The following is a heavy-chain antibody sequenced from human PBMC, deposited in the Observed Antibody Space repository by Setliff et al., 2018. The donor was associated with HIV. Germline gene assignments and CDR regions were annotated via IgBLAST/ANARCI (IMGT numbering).Heavy chain of an antibody. CDR2: ISSISTYI. CDR3: ARDYLYYNLYNGSPVYGMDV. Sequence: GGSLRLSCAASGFTFSSYSMNWVRRAPGKGLEWVSSISSISTYIYYADSVQGRFTISRDNSKNSLYLQMNSLRVEDTAVYYCARDYLYYNLYNGSPVYGMDVWGQGTTVTVSS. CDR1: GFTFSSYS. J-gene: IGHJ6*02. D-gene: IGHD3-3*01. V-gene: IGHV3-21*01.